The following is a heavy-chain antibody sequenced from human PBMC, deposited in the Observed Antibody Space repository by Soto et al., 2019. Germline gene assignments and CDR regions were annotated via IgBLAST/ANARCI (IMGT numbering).Heavy chain of an antibody. CDR1: GGTFNYYA. CDR2: IIPIFETT. Sequence: QVQLVQSGAEMKKPGSSVKVSCKASGGTFNYYALSWVRQASGQGLEWMGGIIPIFETTHYAQKFQGRVTITADESTSTAYMELSSLRSEDTAVYYCARGHRAHYYANTGYYFDYWGQGTVVAVSS. D-gene: IGHD3-22*01. J-gene: IGHJ4*02. CDR3: ARGHRAHYYANTGYYFDY. V-gene: IGHV1-69*01.